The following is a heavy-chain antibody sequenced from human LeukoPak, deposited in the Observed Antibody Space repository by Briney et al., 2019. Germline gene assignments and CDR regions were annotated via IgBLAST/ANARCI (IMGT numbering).Heavy chain of an antibody. CDR3: ARRCGVHYYYYYMDV. CDR2: ISYSGST. D-gene: IGHD2-8*01. Sequence: SETLSLTCTVSGASISSTGYYWGWIRQPPGKGLEWIGTISYSGSTHYNPSLESRLTISVDTSKNQFSLRLSSVTAADTAVYFCARRCGVHYYYYYMDVWGRGTTVIVSS. CDR1: GASISSTGYY. V-gene: IGHV4-39*01. J-gene: IGHJ6*03.